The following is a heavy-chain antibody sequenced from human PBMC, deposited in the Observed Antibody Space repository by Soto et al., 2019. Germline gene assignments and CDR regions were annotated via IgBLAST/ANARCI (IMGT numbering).Heavy chain of an antibody. CDR1: GYTFTSYG. J-gene: IGHJ5*02. Sequence: GASVKVSCKASGYTFTSYGISWVRQAPGQGLEWMGWISAYNGNTNYAQKLQGRVTMTTDTSTSTAYMELRSLRSDDTAVYYCARMEGVRFVAELYWFDPWGQGTLVTVSS. CDR2: ISAYNGNT. V-gene: IGHV1-18*01. CDR3: ARMEGVRFVAELYWFDP. D-gene: IGHD1-7*01.